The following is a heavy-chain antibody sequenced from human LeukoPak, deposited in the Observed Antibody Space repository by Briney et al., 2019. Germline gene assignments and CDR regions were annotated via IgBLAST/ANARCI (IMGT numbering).Heavy chain of an antibody. CDR1: GYTFTSYD. V-gene: IGHV1-8*01. D-gene: IGHD3-22*01. Sequence: ASVKVSCKASGYTFTSYDVNWVRQASGQGPEWMGWMNPNSGDTGYAQKFQGRFTMTRSTTTSTAYMELSSLRAEDTAVYFCARPRSAYYDSSGYDLWGQGTLVTVSS. J-gene: IGHJ4*02. CDR2: MNPNSGDT. CDR3: ARPRSAYYDSSGYDL.